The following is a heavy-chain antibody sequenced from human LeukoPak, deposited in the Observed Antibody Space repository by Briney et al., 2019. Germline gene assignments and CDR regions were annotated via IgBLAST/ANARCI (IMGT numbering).Heavy chain of an antibody. J-gene: IGHJ5*02. D-gene: IGHD6-13*01. Sequence: GGSLKLSCVASGFTFGDYAMSWVRQAPGKGLEWVSGLSGSGASTFYADSVKGRFTITRDNSKHTVSLQMDSLRAEDTAIYYCTKGQGYSSSDKYFDPWGQGTLVTVSS. CDR3: TKGQGYSSSDKYFDP. V-gene: IGHV3-23*01. CDR2: LSGSGAST. CDR1: GFTFGDYA.